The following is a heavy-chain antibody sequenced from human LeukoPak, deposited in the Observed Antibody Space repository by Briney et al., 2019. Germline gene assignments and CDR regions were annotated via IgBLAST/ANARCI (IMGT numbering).Heavy chain of an antibody. CDR2: ISGSGGST. Sequence: GGSLRLSCAASGFTFSSYAMSWVRQAPGKGLEWVSAISGSGGSTYYANSVKGRFTISRDNSKNTLYLQMNSLRAEDTAVYYCAKVKGPRYYYDSSGYYAFDIWGQGTMVTVSS. CDR3: AKVKGPRYYYDSSGYYAFDI. J-gene: IGHJ3*02. V-gene: IGHV3-23*01. D-gene: IGHD3-22*01. CDR1: GFTFSSYA.